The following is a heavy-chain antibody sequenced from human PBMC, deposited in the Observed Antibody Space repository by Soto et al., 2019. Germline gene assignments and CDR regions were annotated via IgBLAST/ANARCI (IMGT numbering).Heavy chain of an antibody. Sequence: GGSLRLSCAASGFTFSTYGMYWVRQAPGKGLEWVAVISYDGRNKYYGEAVKGRFTMSRDNSKNTLYLQMNRLRAEDTAVYYCAKGGLKVTTSYYDSWGQGTVVTVSS. CDR1: GFTFSTYG. J-gene: IGHJ4*02. D-gene: IGHD4-17*01. CDR3: AKGGLKVTTSYYDS. V-gene: IGHV3-30*18. CDR2: ISYDGRNK.